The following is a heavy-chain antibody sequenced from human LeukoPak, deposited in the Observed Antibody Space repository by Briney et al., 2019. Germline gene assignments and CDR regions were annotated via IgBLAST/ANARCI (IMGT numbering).Heavy chain of an antibody. Sequence: SETLSLTCAVYGGSFSGYYWSWIRQPPGKGLEWIGSIYYSGSTYYNPSLKSRVTISVDTSKNQFSLKLSSVTAADTAVYYCARDRLVAVAGTYYYYMDVWGKGTTVTVSS. CDR2: IYYSGST. D-gene: IGHD6-19*01. J-gene: IGHJ6*03. CDR1: GGSFSGYY. V-gene: IGHV4-34*01. CDR3: ARDRLVAVAGTYYYYMDV.